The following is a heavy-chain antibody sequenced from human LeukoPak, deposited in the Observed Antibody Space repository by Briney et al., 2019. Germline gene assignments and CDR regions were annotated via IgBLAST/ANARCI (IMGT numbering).Heavy chain of an antibody. CDR2: ISSSGSTI. D-gene: IGHD6-13*01. J-gene: IGHJ4*02. CDR1: GFTFSSYE. V-gene: IGHV3-48*03. Sequence: GGSLRLSCAASGFTFSSYEMNWVRQAPGKGLEWVSYISSSGSTIYYTDSVKGRFTISRDNAKNSLYLQMNSLRDEDTAVYYCARAGIIVVDGTFDYWGQGTLVTVSS. CDR3: ARAGIIVVDGTFDY.